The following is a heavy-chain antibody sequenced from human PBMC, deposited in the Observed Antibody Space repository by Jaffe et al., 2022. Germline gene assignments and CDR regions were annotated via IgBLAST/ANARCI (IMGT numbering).Heavy chain of an antibody. Sequence: QITLQESGPTLVQPTQTLTLTCTFSGFSLTTHGVGVAWIRQPPGNGLEWLAIIYWDNDRRYSPSLRSRLSITKDTSKSQVVLTMTNMDPVDTATYFCAHVVITYGGIVDIDAFDIWGQGTTVSVSS. CDR1: GFSLTTHGVG. D-gene: IGHD3-16*02. V-gene: IGHV2-5*02. J-gene: IGHJ3*02. CDR2: IYWDNDR. CDR3: AHVVITYGGIVDIDAFDI.